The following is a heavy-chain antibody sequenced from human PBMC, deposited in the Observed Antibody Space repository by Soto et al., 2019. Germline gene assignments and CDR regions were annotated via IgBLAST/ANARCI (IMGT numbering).Heavy chain of an antibody. CDR1: GYTFTGHY. Sequence: ASVKVSCKASGYTFTGHYIHWVRQAPEQGPEWMGEIGPEGGATRYAQKFRGRVTMTRDMSITTVYMELNNLSPDDTAVYYCGRGRSGQIVVFYWGQGTPVTVSS. CDR3: GRGRSGQIVVFY. V-gene: IGHV1-2*02. J-gene: IGHJ4*02. CDR2: IGPEGGAT. D-gene: IGHD5-12*01.